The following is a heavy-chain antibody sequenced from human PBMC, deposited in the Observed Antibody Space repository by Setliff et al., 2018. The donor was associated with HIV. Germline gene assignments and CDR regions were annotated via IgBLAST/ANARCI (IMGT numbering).Heavy chain of an antibody. Sequence: GESLKISCKGSGYSFTSYWIGWVRQMPGKGLEWMGILHPGDSDTRYSPSFQGQVTISADKSISTAYLQWSSLKASDTAMYFCVSHAWRLCLGPIESWGQGTLVTVSS. J-gene: IGHJ4*02. CDR1: GYSFTSYW. CDR2: LHPGDSDT. D-gene: IGHD3-3*01. CDR3: VSHAWRLCLGPIES. V-gene: IGHV5-51*01.